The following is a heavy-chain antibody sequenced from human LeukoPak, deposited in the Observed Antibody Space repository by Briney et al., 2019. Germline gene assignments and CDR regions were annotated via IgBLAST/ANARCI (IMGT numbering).Heavy chain of an antibody. CDR3: ARELAGYGKLDY. CDR1: GCSISSGSYF. J-gene: IGHJ4*02. V-gene: IGHV4-61*02. Sequence: SQTLSLTCTVAGCSISSGSYFWSWIRQPAGKGLGWIGRIYTSGSTNYNPSLKSRVTISPDTSKNQFSLKLSSVTAADTAVYYCARELAGYGKLDYWGQGILVTVSS. D-gene: IGHD5-12*01. CDR2: IYTSGST.